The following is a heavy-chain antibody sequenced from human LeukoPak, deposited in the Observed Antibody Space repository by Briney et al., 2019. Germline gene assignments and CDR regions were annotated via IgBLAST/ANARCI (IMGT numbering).Heavy chain of an antibody. V-gene: IGHV3-20*04. CDR2: INWNGGST. Sequence: GGCLRLSCSASGFTFDDYGMSWLRQAPGKGLEWVSGINWNGGSTGYADSVKGRFTISRDNAKNSLYLQMNSLRAEDTALYYCARGYCSSTSCYFDYRGQGTLVTVSS. CDR3: ARGYCSSTSCYFDY. D-gene: IGHD2-2*01. J-gene: IGHJ4*02. CDR1: GFTFDDYG.